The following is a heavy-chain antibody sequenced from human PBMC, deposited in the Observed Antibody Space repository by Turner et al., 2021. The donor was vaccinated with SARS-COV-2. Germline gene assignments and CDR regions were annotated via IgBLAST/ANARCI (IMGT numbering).Heavy chain of an antibody. CDR2: IIPIFGTA. D-gene: IGHD2-15*01. J-gene: IGHJ6*02. CDR1: GGTLRSYS. Sequence: QVQRVQSEAEVKKPVASVEVSCTTSGGTLRSYSISWVRQAPGQGLEWMGGIIPIFGTANYAQKFQGRVTITADESTSTAYMELSSLRSEDTAVYYCARYCSGGSCYSFGYYYYGMDVWGQGTTVTVSS. CDR3: ARYCSGGSCYSFGYYYYGMDV. V-gene: IGHV1-69*01.